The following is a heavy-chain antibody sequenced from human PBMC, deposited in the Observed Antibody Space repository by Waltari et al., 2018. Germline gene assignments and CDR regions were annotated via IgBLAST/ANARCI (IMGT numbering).Heavy chain of an antibody. CDR2: MQYRGST. D-gene: IGHD4-17*01. V-gene: IGHV4-39*01. CDR3: GRIAFGDEGGYFQY. CDR1: GGSISTNYN. J-gene: IGHJ1*01. Sequence: QLQLQESGPGLVKPSETLSLTCTVSGGSISTNYNWGWIRQPPGKGLAWMGNMQYRGSTFYNPSLESRVTISLDTWKNQFSLRLSSVGAADTAVYFCGRIAFGDEGGYFQYWGQGTLVTVSS.